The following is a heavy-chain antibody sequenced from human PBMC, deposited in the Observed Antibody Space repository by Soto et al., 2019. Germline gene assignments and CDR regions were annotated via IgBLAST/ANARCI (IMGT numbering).Heavy chain of an antibody. J-gene: IGHJ6*02. CDR3: ARTNWNYSYGMDV. D-gene: IGHD1-20*01. CDR2: IIPIFGTA. Sequence: SVKVSCKASGGTFSSYAISWVRQAPGQGLEWMGGIIPIFGTANYAQKFQGRVTITADESTSTAYMELSSLRSEDTAVYYCARTNWNYSYGMDVWAKGPRSPSP. CDR1: GGTFSSYA. V-gene: IGHV1-69*13.